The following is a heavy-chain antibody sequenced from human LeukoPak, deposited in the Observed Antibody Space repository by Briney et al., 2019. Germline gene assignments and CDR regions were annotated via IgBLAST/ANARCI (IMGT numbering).Heavy chain of an antibody. D-gene: IGHD5-24*01. CDR3: ARGRYCSATICSGGDAFDI. CDR1: GCSISNYY. Sequence: PSETLSLTCTVSGCSISNYYWSWIRQPAGKGLEWIGRIYTSASTNYNPSLKSRVTLSVDASKNQFSLRLSSLTAADTAVYYCARGRYCSATICSGGDAFDIWGQGTVVTVSS. J-gene: IGHJ3*02. CDR2: IYTSAST. V-gene: IGHV4-4*07.